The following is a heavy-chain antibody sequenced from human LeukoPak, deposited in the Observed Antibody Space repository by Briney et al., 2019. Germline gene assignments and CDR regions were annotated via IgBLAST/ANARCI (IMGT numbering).Heavy chain of an antibody. J-gene: IGHJ4*02. CDR2: INPNSGGT. CDR1: GYTFTGCY. D-gene: IGHD2-21*01. CDR3: ARVGGGRAYCGGDCYLGY. V-gene: IGHV1-2*02. Sequence: ASVKVSCKASGYTFTGCYMHWVRQAPGQGLEWMGWINPNSGGTNYAQKFQGRVTMTRDTSISTAYMELSRLRSDDAAVYYCARVGGGRAYCGGDCYLGYWGQGTLVTVSS.